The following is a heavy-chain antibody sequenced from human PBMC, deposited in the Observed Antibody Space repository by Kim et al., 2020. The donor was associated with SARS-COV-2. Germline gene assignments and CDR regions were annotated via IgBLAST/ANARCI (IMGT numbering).Heavy chain of an antibody. J-gene: IGHJ6*02. V-gene: IGHV4-34*01. D-gene: IGHD3-3*01. Sequence: SETLSLTCAVYGGSFSGYYWSWIRQPPGKGLEWIGEINHSGSTNYNPSLKSRVTISVDTSKNQFSLKLSSVTAADTAVYYCARGDFWSGFYTGTGSPFVDVWGQGTTVTVSS. CDR3: ARGDFWSGFYTGTGSPFVDV. CDR1: GGSFSGYY. CDR2: INHSGST.